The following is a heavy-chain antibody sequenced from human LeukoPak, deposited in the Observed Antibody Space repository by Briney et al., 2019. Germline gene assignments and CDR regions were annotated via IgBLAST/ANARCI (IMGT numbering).Heavy chain of an antibody. J-gene: IGHJ3*02. D-gene: IGHD6-13*01. CDR2: ISHIGGRT. Sequence: GGSLRLSCAASGFTFSSFAMSWVGQAPGKGLEWVSAISHIGGRTYYADSVKGGVTICRENSKKTVYMQVNRLINEDTAIYYCAKEPAAFPLYDALDIWDQGTMVTVSS. CDR1: GFTFSSFA. V-gene: IGHV3-23*01. CDR3: AKEPAAFPLYDALDI.